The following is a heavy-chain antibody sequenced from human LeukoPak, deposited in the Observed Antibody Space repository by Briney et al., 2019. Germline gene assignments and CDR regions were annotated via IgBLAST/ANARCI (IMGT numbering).Heavy chain of an antibody. CDR3: ARGSRCSGGSCYSMTVLYYYYYYMDV. CDR1: GGSISSSSYY. J-gene: IGHJ6*03. V-gene: IGHV4-39*07. CDR2: INHSGST. Sequence: SETLSLTCTVSGGSISSSSYYWGWIRQPPGKGLEWIGEINHSGSTNYNPSLKSRVTISVDTSKNQFSLKLSSVTAADTAVYYCARGSRCSGGSCYSMTVLYYYYYYMDVWGKGTTVTVSS. D-gene: IGHD2-15*01.